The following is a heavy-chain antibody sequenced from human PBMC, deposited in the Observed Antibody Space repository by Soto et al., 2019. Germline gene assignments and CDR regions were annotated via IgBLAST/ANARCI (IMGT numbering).Heavy chain of an antibody. CDR2: INAGNGNT. D-gene: IGHD3-10*01. J-gene: IGHJ4*02. CDR1: GYTFTSYA. Sequence: QVQLVQSGAEVKKPGASVKVSCKASGYTFTSYAMHWVRQAPGQRLEWMGWINAGNGNTKYSQKFQGEVTITRDTSASTAYMELSSLRSEDTAVYYCARDLGFGLSDYWGQGTLVTVSS. V-gene: IGHV1-3*01. CDR3: ARDLGFGLSDY.